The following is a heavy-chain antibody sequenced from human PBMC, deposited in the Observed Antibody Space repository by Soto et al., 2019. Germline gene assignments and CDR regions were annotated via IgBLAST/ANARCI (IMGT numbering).Heavy chain of an antibody. V-gene: IGHV3-30*18. J-gene: IGHJ4*02. D-gene: IGHD2-15*01. CDR3: AKSTYCNGGSCFPQY. Sequence: QVQVEEFGVCVVQPGRSVRLSCAGPTFTFSDFGFHWVRQAPGKGLERVAMISYDGSDQYYGDSVQGRFTIYRDDSKNPVYLQMNSLRAEDTAMYYCAKSTYCNGGSCFPQYWGPGTLVTVSS. CDR2: ISYDGSDQ. CDR1: TFTFSDFG.